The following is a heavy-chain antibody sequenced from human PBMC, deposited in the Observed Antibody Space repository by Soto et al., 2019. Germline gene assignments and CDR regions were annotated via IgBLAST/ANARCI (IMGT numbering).Heavy chain of an antibody. CDR1: GGSFSGYY. CDR2: INHSGTT. V-gene: IGHV4-34*01. D-gene: IGHD3-3*01. CDR3: ARGELRFLEWLSESYGMDV. Sequence: QVQLQQWGAGLLKPSETLSLTCAVYGGSFSGYYWSWIRQPPGKGLEWIGEINHSGTTNYNSSLKSRVTISVDTSKNQISLKLSSVTAADTAVYYCARGELRFLEWLSESYGMDVWGQGTTVTVPS. J-gene: IGHJ6*02.